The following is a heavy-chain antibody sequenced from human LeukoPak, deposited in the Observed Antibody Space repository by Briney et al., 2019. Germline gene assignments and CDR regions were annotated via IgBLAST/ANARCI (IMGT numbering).Heavy chain of an antibody. Sequence: SVKVSCKASGGTFSSYAISWVRQAPGQGLEWMGRIIPIFGTANYAQKFQGRVTITTDESTSTAYMELSSPRSEDTAVYYCARDPNDDSSPLLMLMDVWGKGTTVTVSS. D-gene: IGHD3-22*01. CDR2: IIPIFGTA. CDR3: ARDPNDDSSPLLMLMDV. J-gene: IGHJ6*04. CDR1: GGTFSSYA. V-gene: IGHV1-69*05.